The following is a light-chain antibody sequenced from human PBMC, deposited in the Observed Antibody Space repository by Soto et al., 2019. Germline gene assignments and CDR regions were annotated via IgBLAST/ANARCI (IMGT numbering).Light chain of an antibody. CDR2: ATS. CDR1: QGINNY. CDR3: QKYDGAPWT. Sequence: DILMTQSPSSLSASVGDRVTITCRASQGINNYLAWYHQKPGKVPNLLIYATSTLQSGVPSRFSGSGFGTDFTLIISSLQAEDVGTYYCQKYDGAPWTFGQGTKVEVK. J-gene: IGKJ1*01. V-gene: IGKV1-27*01.